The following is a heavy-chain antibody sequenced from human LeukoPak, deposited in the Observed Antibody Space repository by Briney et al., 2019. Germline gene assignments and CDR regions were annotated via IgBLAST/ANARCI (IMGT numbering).Heavy chain of an antibody. CDR2: IYYSGST. V-gene: IGHV4-59*01. J-gene: IGHJ4*02. D-gene: IGHD6-19*01. CDR1: GGSISSYY. Sequence: SETLSLTCTVSGGSISSYYWSWIRQPPGKGLEWIGYIYYSGSTNYNPSLKSRVTISVDTSKDQFSLKLSSVTAADTAVYYCAWSSGWYYFDYWGQGTLVTVSS. CDR3: AWSSGWYYFDY.